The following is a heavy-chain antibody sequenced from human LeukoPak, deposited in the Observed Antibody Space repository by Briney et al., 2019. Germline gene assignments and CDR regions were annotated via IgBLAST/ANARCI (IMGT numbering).Heavy chain of an antibody. CDR3: ARGAVRGVAEYFQH. CDR1: GYTFTGYY. Sequence: ASVKVSCKASGYTFTGYYMHWVRQAPGQGLEWMGWMNPNSGNTGYAQKFQGRVTMTRNTSISTAYMELSSLRSEDTAVYYCARGAVRGVAEYFQHWGQGTLVTVSS. V-gene: IGHV1-8*02. D-gene: IGHD3-10*01. J-gene: IGHJ1*01. CDR2: MNPNSGNT.